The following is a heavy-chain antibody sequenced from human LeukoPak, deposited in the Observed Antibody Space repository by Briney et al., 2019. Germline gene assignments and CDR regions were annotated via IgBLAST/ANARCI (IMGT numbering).Heavy chain of an antibody. CDR1: GFTFTTYD. CDR2: ISGRDDST. J-gene: IGHJ4*02. Sequence: GESLRLSCAASGFTFTTYDMNWVRQVPGKGLEWVSAISGRDDSTYYADSVKGRFTISRDTSKNTLYLQMNSLRAEDTAVYYCAKWGDYDVLTGYYDSDYWGQGTLVTVSS. CDR3: AKWGDYDVLTGYYDSDY. V-gene: IGHV3-23*01. D-gene: IGHD3-9*01.